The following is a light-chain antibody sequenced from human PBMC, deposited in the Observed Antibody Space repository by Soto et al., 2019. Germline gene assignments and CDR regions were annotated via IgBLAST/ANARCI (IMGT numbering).Light chain of an antibody. J-gene: IGKJ1*01. V-gene: IGKV3-11*01. CDR3: HQRKSWPRT. CDR1: QTVSNK. CDR2: DTS. Sequence: EIVLTQSPATLSSSPGERATLSCRASQTVSNKLAWYQHKPGQALRLLIYDTSNRATGIPARFSGSGSGTDFTLTISRLEPEDFAVYYCHQRKSWPRTFGQGTKVEIK.